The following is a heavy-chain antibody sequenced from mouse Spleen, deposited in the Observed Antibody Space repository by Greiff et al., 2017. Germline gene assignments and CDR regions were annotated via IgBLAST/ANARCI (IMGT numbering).Heavy chain of an antibody. D-gene: IGHD2-1*01. CDR1: GFTFSSYY. CDR2: ISSGGGST. Sequence: EVKLVESGGGLVKLGGSLKLSCAASGFTFSSYYMSWVRQTPEKRLEWVATISSGGGSTYYPDSVKGRFTISRDNAKNTLYLQMSSLNSEDTAVYYCARATMVTTYARWYFGVRGAGTTGTGSS. CDR3: ARATMVTTYARWYFGV. J-gene: IGHJ1*01. V-gene: IGHV5-9*04.